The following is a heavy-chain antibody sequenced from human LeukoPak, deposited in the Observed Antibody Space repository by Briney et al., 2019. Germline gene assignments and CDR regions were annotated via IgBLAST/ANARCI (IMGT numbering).Heavy chain of an antibody. D-gene: IGHD1-26*01. CDR1: GFTFSDYY. Sequence: PGGSLRLSCAASGFTFSDYYMSWSRQAPGKGLEWVGFIRSKAYGGTTEYAASVKGRFTISRDDSKSIAYLQMNSLKTEDTAVYYCTSGFHGAAIDYWGQGTLVTVSS. V-gene: IGHV3-49*03. J-gene: IGHJ4*02. CDR3: TSGFHGAAIDY. CDR2: IRSKAYGGTT.